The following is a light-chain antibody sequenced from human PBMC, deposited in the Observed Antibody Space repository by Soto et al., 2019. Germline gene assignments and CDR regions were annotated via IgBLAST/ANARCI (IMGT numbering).Light chain of an antibody. CDR2: DAS. V-gene: IGKV1-33*01. CDR3: QQYDDLPFI. Sequence: DIQMTQSPSSLSASVGDRVTITCQASQDISNYLNWYQQKSGKPPKLLIYDASNLETGVPPRFSGAGSGTECALTVSSLQPEDVATYYYQQYDDLPFIFGGGTRVEL. CDR1: QDISNY. J-gene: IGKJ4*01.